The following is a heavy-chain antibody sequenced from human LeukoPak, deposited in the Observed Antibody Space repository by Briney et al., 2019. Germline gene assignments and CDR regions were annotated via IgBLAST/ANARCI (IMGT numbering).Heavy chain of an antibody. V-gene: IGHV1-69-2*01. CDR2: VDPEDGET. Sequence: GASVKVSCKASGYTFTDYYMHWVQQAPGKGLEWIGRVDPEDGETIYAEKFQGRVTINADTSTDTAYMELSSLRSEDKAVYYCATSWRGASFDYWGQGTLVTVSS. CDR1: GYTFTDYY. D-gene: IGHD3-10*01. CDR3: ATSWRGASFDY. J-gene: IGHJ4*01.